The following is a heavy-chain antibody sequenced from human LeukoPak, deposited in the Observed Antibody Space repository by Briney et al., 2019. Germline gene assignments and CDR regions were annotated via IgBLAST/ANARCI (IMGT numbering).Heavy chain of an antibody. D-gene: IGHD1-1*01. Sequence: ASVKVSCKASGYTFTSYYMHWVRQAPGQGLEWMGIINPSGGSTSYAQKFQGRVTMTGDMSTSTVYMELSSLRSEDTAVYYCARETGRWNCFDYWGQGTLVTVSS. CDR2: INPSGGST. CDR3: ARETGRWNCFDY. V-gene: IGHV1-46*01. J-gene: IGHJ4*02. CDR1: GYTFTSYY.